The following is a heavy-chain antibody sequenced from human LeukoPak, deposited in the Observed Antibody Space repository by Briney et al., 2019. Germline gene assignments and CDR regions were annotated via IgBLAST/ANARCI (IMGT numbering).Heavy chain of an antibody. J-gene: IGHJ4*02. CDR1: GYSFTSYW. V-gene: IGHV5-51*01. CDR3: AVGAGLRLGELSFYFDF. CDR2: IYPGDSDT. Sequence: GESLKISCKGSGYSFTSYWIGWVRQMPGKGLEWMGIIYPGDSDTRYSPSFQGQVTISADKSISTAYLQWSSLRASDTAMYYCAVGAGLRLGELSFYFDFWGQGTLVTVSS. D-gene: IGHD3-16*02.